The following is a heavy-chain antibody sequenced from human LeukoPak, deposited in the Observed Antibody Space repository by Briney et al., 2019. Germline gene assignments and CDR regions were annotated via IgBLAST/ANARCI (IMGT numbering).Heavy chain of an antibody. J-gene: IGHJ2*01. D-gene: IGHD2-15*01. Sequence: GGSLRLSCSASGFTFSSYAMHWVRQAPGKGLEYVSAISSNGGSTYYADSVKGRFTISRDNSKNTLYLQMSSLRAEDTAVYYCARAQGCSGGSCYSSPGWYFDLWGRGTLVTVSS. CDR2: ISSNGGST. V-gene: IGHV3-64D*09. CDR3: ARAQGCSGGSCYSSPGWYFDL. CDR1: GFTFSSYA.